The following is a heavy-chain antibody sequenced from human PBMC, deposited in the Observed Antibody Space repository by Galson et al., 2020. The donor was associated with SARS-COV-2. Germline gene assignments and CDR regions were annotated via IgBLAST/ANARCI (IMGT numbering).Heavy chain of an antibody. V-gene: IGHV3-64D*08. CDR3: VKDLRFLGSGDERGDD. CDR1: GFTFSSYA. CDR2: ISSNGGST. J-gene: IGHJ4*02. Sequence: GGSLRLSCSASGFTFSSYAMHWVRQAPGKGLEYVSAISSNGGSTYYADSVKGRFTISRDNSKNTLYLQMSSLRAEDTAVYYCVKDLRFLGSGDERGDDWGQGTLVTVSS. D-gene: IGHD2-15*01.